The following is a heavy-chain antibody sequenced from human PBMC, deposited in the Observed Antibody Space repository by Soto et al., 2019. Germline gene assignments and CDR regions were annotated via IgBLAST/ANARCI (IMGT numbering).Heavy chain of an antibody. D-gene: IGHD4-17*01. J-gene: IGHJ5*02. Sequence: PSETLSLTCTVSVGSISSSSYYWGWIRQPPGKGLEWIWSIYSSWSTYYNPSLKSRVTISVDTSKNQFSLKLSSVTAADTAVYYCAIGPYGDYGWGFDTWGQGTLVTVSS. CDR2: IYSSWST. CDR1: VGSISSSSYY. CDR3: AIGPYGDYGWGFDT. V-gene: IGHV4-39*07.